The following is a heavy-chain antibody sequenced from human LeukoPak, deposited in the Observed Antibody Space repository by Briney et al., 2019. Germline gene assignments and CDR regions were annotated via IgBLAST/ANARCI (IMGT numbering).Heavy chain of an antibody. D-gene: IGHD1-14*01. J-gene: IGHJ4*02. Sequence: ASVKVPCKASGYIFTGYYMHWVRQAPGQGLEWVGWINPTTGDTHFAQKFQGRVTMTRDTSITTAYMEVNRLRSDDTAVYYCARDTEYWGQGTLVTVSS. V-gene: IGHV1-2*02. CDR1: GYIFTGYY. CDR3: ARDTEY. CDR2: INPTTGDT.